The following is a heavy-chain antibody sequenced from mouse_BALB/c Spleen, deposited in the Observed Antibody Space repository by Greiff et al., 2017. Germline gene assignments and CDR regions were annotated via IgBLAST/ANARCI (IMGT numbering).Heavy chain of an antibody. CDR1: GFTFSDFY. CDR2: ISDGSSYT. CDR3: AREEGNYVAMDY. Sequence: EVQLVESGGGLVKPGGSLKLSCAASGFTFSDFYMHWVRQTPEKRLEWVATISDGSSYTYYPDSVKGRFTISRDNAKNNLYLQMSSLKSEDTAMYYCAREEGNYVAMDYWGQGTSVTVSS. V-gene: IGHV5-4*02. D-gene: IGHD2-1*01. J-gene: IGHJ4*01.